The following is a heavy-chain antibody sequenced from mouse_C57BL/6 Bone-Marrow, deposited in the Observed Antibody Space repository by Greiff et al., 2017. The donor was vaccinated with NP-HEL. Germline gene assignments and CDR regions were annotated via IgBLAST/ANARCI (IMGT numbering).Heavy chain of an antibody. CDR1: GFTFSSYT. Sequence: EVQGVESGGGLVKPGGSLKLSCAASGFTFSSYTMSWVRQTPEKRLEWVATISGGGGNTYYPDSVKGRFTISRDNAKNTLYLQMSSLSSEDTAFYYCARATTVVALDYWGQGTTLTVSS. V-gene: IGHV5-9*01. CDR2: ISGGGGNT. J-gene: IGHJ2*01. CDR3: ARATTVVALDY. D-gene: IGHD1-1*01.